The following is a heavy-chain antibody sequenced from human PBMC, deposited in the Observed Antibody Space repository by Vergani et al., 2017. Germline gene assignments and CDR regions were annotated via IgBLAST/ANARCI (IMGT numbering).Heavy chain of an antibody. CDR2: IYHSGST. V-gene: IGHV4-38-2*01. CDR1: GYSISSGYY. CDR3: ARHDCSSTSCYAVTMVRFHNWFDP. J-gene: IGHJ5*02. Sequence: QVQLQESGPGLVKPSETLSLTCAVSGYSISSGYYWGWIRQPPGKGLEWIGSIYHSGSTYYNPFLKSRVTISVDTSKNQFSLKLSSVTAADTAVYYCARHDCSSTSCYAVTMVRFHNWFDPWGQGTLVTVSS. D-gene: IGHD2-2*01.